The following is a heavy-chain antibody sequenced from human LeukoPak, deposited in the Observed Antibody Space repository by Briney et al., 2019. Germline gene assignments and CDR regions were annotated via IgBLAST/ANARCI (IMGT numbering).Heavy chain of an antibody. Sequence: GASVKVSCKASGYTFTSYGISWVRQAPGQGLEWMGWISAYNGNTNYAQKLQGRVTMTTDTSTSTAYMELRSLRSDDTAVYYCARGRDYYGSGSYAGNNWFDPWGQGTLVTVSS. CDR1: GYTFTSYG. J-gene: IGHJ5*02. V-gene: IGHV1-18*01. CDR3: ARGRDYYGSGSYAGNNWFDP. D-gene: IGHD3-10*01. CDR2: ISAYNGNT.